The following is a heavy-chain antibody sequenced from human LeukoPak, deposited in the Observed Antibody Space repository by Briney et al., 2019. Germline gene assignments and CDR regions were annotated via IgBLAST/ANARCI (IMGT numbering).Heavy chain of an antibody. V-gene: IGHV7-4-1*02. Sequence: ASVKVSCKASGYTFTNYAVNWVRQAPGQGLEWMGWINPNTGNPTYAQGFTGRFVFSLDTSVTTAYLQISSLKAEDTAVYYCARAYQPLGGLSFPDSWGQGTLVTVSS. CDR3: ARAYQPLGGLSFPDS. CDR2: INPNTGNP. J-gene: IGHJ5*01. CDR1: GYTFTNYA. D-gene: IGHD3-16*02.